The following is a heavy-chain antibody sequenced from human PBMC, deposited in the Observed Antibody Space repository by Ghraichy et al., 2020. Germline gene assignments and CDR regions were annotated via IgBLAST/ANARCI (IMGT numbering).Heavy chain of an antibody. D-gene: IGHD2/OR15-2a*01. V-gene: IGHV1-8*01. J-gene: IGHJ4*02. CDR1: GYTFTSYD. Sequence: ASVKVSCKASGYTFTSYDINWVRQATGQGLEWMGWMNPNSGNTGYAQKFQGRVTMTRNTSISTAYMELSSLRFEDTAVYYCARGLLVIRDLAYWGQGTLVTVSS. CDR3: ARGLLVIRDLAY. CDR2: MNPNSGNT.